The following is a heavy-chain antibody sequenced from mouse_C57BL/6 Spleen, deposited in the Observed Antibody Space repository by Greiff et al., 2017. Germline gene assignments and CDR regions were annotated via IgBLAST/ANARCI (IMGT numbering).Heavy chain of an antibody. J-gene: IGHJ2*01. V-gene: IGHV1-82*01. CDR2: ICPGDGDT. CDR1: GYTFTEYT. Sequence: QVQLKESGAELVKPGASVKLSCKASGYTFTEYTIHWVQQGSGQGLEWIGRICPGDGDTNYNGKFKGQATLTADNSSSTAYMQLSSLTSEDSAVYFCARAGLSYWGQGTTLTVSS. D-gene: IGHD2-3*01. CDR3: ARAGLSY.